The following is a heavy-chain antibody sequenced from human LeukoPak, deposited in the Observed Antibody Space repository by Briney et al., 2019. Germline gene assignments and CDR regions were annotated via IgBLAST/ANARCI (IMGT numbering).Heavy chain of an antibody. Sequence: GGSLRLSCAASGFNFNSYTMNWVRQAPGKGLQWVANILASGSPTYYADSVKGRFIISRDNSKNTLYLQMNSLRAEDTAVYYCASRALAGEFDYWGQGTLVTVSS. D-gene: IGHD1-1*01. CDR3: ASRALAGEFDY. V-gene: IGHV3-23*05. CDR1: GFNFNSYT. CDR2: ILASGSPT. J-gene: IGHJ4*02.